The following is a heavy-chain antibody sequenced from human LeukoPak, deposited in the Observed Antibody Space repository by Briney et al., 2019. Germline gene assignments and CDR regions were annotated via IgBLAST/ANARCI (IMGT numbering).Heavy chain of an antibody. CDR2: IRHKANSYTT. V-gene: IGHV3-72*01. CDR1: GFTFSDRY. D-gene: IGHD3-16*01. Sequence: PGGSLRLSCAASGFTFSDRYIDWVRQAPGKGLEWVGRIRHKANSYTTEYAASVKGRFTISRDDSKTSLYLQMNSLKTEDTAVYYCTIGLGDWGRGTLVTVSS. J-gene: IGHJ4*02. CDR3: TIGLGD.